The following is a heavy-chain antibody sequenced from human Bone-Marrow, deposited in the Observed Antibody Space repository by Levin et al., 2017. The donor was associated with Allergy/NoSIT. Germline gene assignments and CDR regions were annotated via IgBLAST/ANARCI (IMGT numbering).Heavy chain of an antibody. D-gene: IGHD2-15*01. V-gene: IGHV5-51*01. CDR1: GYSFTDYW. J-gene: IGHJ6*02. CDR2: IYPGDSDS. CDR3: AKMGQKYQLWYFNGMDV. Sequence: GGSLRLSCKGFGYSFTDYWIGWVRQMPGKGLEWMGIIYPGDSDSRYSPSFEGQVTISADKSISTAYLEWSSLKASDTAMYYCAKMGQKYQLWYFNGMDVWGQGTTVSVSS.